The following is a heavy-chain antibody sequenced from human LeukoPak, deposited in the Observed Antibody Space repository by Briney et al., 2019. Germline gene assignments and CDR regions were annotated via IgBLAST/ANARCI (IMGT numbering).Heavy chain of an antibody. CDR3: ARDQYDFWSGYSYWFDP. Sequence: GASVKVSCKASGYIFTSYGISWVRQAPGQGLEWMGWISAYNGNTNYAQKLQGRVTMTTDTSTSTAYMELRSLRSDDTAVYYCARDQYDFWSGYSYWFDPWGQGTLVTVSS. V-gene: IGHV1-18*01. D-gene: IGHD3-3*01. CDR1: GYIFTSYG. CDR2: ISAYNGNT. J-gene: IGHJ5*02.